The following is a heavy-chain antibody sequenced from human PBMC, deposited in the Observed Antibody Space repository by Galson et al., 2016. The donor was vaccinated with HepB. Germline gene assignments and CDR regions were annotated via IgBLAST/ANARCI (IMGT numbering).Heavy chain of an antibody. V-gene: IGHV3-53*01. CDR1: GFPVSSNY. D-gene: IGHD2-2*01. CDR2: IHTGGNT. J-gene: IGHJ6*02. CDR3: VRDKRLMPRQGMYYYGTDV. Sequence: SLRLSCAVSGFPVSSNYMTWVRQAPGKGPEWVSVIHTGGNTYYADSVKGRFIISRDNFKNILYLQMNSLRVGDTAVYYCVRDKRLMPRQGMYYYGTDVWGPGTTVTVSS.